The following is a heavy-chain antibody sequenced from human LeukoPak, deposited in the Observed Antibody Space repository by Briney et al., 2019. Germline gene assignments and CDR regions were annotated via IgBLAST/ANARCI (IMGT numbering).Heavy chain of an antibody. V-gene: IGHV4-4*02. Sequence: PSGTLSLTCAVSGGSISSNNWWGWVRQPPGKGLEWIGEIHHSGSPNYNPSLKSRVTISVDKSRNHFSLNLSSVTAADTAVYYCARVNINNWHSCDYWGQGTLVTVS. D-gene: IGHD1-1*01. J-gene: IGHJ4*02. CDR2: IHHSGSP. CDR1: GGSISSNNW. CDR3: ARVNINNWHSCDY.